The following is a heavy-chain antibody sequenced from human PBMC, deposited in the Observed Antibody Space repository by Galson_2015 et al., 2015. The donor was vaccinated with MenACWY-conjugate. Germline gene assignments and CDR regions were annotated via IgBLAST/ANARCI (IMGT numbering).Heavy chain of an antibody. CDR1: GYIFTSYY. J-gene: IGHJ4*02. V-gene: IGHV1-46*01. CDR2: INPSGGST. D-gene: IGHD1-1*01. Sequence: SGYIFTSYYIHWVRQAPGQGLEWMGVINPSGGSTTYAPKFRGRVSMTRDTSTSAVYMELSSLRSDDTAVYSCARARTGERFFEHWGQGTLVTVSS. CDR3: ARARTGERFFEH.